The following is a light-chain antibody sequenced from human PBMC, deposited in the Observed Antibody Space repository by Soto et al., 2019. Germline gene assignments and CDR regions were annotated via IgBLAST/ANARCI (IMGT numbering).Light chain of an antibody. CDR3: QQAVSLPIT. CDR1: QPVSSW. J-gene: IGKJ5*01. CDR2: AAS. V-gene: IGKV1-12*01. Sequence: DIQMTQSPSSVSASVGDRVTITCRASQPVSSWLAWYQQKPGNAPKLLISAASNLQSGVPSRFSGSGSGTDFTLTISSLQPEDIATYYCQQAVSLPITFGPGTRLEMK.